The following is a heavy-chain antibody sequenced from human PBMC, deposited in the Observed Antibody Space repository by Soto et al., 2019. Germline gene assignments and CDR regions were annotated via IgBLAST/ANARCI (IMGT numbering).Heavy chain of an antibody. D-gene: IGHD6-13*01. CDR3: VRFRGWYRRFDYYGMDV. V-gene: IGHV1-69*01. Sequence: QVQLVQSGAEVKKPGSSVKVSCKASGGTFSSYAISWVRQAPGQGLEWMGGIIPIFGTANYAQKFQGRVTITADESTSTAYMELSSLRSEDTAVYYCVRFRGWYRRFDYYGMDVWGQGTTVTVSS. CDR2: IIPIFGTA. J-gene: IGHJ6*02. CDR1: GGTFSSYA.